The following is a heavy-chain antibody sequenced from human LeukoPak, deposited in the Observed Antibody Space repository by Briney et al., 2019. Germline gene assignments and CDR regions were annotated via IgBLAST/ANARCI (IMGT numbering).Heavy chain of an antibody. Sequence: PSETLSLTCTVSGGSISSGGYYWSWIRQHPGKGLEWIGYIYYSGSTYYNPSLKSRVTISVDTSKNQFSLKLSSVTAADTAVYYCARVSSRGYSYGFLNYYYGMDVWGQGTTVTVSS. V-gene: IGHV4-31*03. J-gene: IGHJ6*02. CDR3: ARVSSRGYSYGFLNYYYGMDV. D-gene: IGHD5-18*01. CDR1: GGSISSGGYY. CDR2: IYYSGST.